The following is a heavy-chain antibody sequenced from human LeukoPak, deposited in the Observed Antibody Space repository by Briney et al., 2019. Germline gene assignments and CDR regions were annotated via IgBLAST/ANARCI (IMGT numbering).Heavy chain of an antibody. Sequence: ASVKVSCKASGYTFTSYGISWVRQAPGQGLEWMGWISAYNGNTNYAQKLQGRVTMTTDTSTSTAYMELRSLRSDDTAVYYCARGAPFHYYDSGVVYWGQGTLVTVSS. J-gene: IGHJ4*02. CDR2: ISAYNGNT. CDR3: ARGAPFHYYDSGVVY. V-gene: IGHV1-18*01. CDR1: GYTFTSYG. D-gene: IGHD3-22*01.